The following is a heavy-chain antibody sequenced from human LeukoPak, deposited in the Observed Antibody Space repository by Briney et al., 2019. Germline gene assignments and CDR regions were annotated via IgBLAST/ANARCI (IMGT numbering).Heavy chain of an antibody. CDR2: IYYSGST. CDR3: ARDKHNPNCSGGRCYSYFFDS. V-gene: IGHV4-31*03. CDR1: GGSISSSSSY. D-gene: IGHD2-15*01. J-gene: IGHJ4*02. Sequence: SETLSLTCTVSGGSISSSSSYWTWIRQHPGKGLEWIGYIYYSGSTYYNPSLSSRVTLSLDTSKNQVSLNLSSVTAADTAVYYCARDKHNPNCSGGRCYSYFFDSWGQGTLVTVSS.